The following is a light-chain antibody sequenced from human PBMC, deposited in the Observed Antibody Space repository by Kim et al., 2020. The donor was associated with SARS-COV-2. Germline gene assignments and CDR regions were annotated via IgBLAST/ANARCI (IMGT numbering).Light chain of an antibody. CDR1: SWWDNY. J-gene: IGLJ1*01. V-gene: IGLV3-1*01. CDR3: QACYSSTTV. CDR2: QES. Sequence: SYELTQPPSVSASPGQTASLTCTGGSWWDNYACWCQQQPGQTPVLVMYQESNRPSVVPERFSGPNSLTTSTLAISGSQAMENIDEYCQACYSSTTVLGTG.